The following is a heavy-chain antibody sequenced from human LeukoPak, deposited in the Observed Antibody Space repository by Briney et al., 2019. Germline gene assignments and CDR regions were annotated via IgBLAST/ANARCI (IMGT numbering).Heavy chain of an antibody. CDR1: GFTFSAYW. CDR2: LKQDGSEK. Sequence: GGSLRLSCAASGFTFSAYWMSWVRQAPGKGLEWVANLKQDGSEKYYVDSVKGRFTISRDNAKNSLYLQMNSLRGEDTAVYYCARDDGFYSATGIYQNYFDHWGQGILVTVSP. D-gene: IGHD3-10*01. V-gene: IGHV3-7*01. CDR3: ARDDGFYSATGIYQNYFDH. J-gene: IGHJ4*02.